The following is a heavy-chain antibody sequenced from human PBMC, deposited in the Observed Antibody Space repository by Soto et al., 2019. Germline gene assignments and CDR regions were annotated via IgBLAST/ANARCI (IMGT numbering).Heavy chain of an antibody. CDR3: ARLNMVRGVIITSNWFDP. J-gene: IGHJ5*02. CDR2: IYYSGST. Sequence: PSETLSLTCTVSGGSISSYYWSWIRQPPGKGLEWIGYIYYSGSTNYNPSLKSRVTISVDTSKNQFSLKLSSVTAADTAVYYCARLNMVRGVIITSNWFDPWGQGTLVTVSS. CDR1: GGSISSYY. D-gene: IGHD3-10*01. V-gene: IGHV4-59*08.